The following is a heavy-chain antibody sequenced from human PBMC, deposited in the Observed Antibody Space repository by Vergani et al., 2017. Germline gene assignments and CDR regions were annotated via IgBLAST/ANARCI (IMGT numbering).Heavy chain of an antibody. V-gene: IGHV4-38-2*01. CDR1: GYSISSGYY. D-gene: IGHD6-6*01. CDR3: ARAAARPTYYYYYMDV. Sequence: QVQLQESGPGLVKPSETLSLTCAVSGYSISSGYYWGWIRQPPGKGLEWIGSIYHSGSTYYNPSLKSRVTISVDTSKNQFSLKLSSVTAADTAVYYCARAAARPTYYYYYMDVWGKGTTVTVSS. CDR2: IYHSGST. J-gene: IGHJ6*03.